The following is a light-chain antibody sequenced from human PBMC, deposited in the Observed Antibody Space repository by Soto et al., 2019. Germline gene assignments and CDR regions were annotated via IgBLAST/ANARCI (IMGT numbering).Light chain of an antibody. CDR1: QCVSSSY. V-gene: IGKV3-20*01. Sequence: DIVLTQSPGTLSLSPGDRATLSCRASQCVSSSYLAWYQQKPGPAPRLLIYGASSRATGLPDRFSGSGTGTDFTLTISRLEPEDFAAYYCQQYGSSPCTFGQGTKVDIK. CDR3: QQYGSSPCT. J-gene: IGKJ3*01. CDR2: GAS.